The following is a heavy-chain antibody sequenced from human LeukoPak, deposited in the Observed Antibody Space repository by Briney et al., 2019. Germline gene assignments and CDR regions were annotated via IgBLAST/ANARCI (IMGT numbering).Heavy chain of an antibody. D-gene: IGHD3-9*01. J-gene: IGHJ4*02. CDR3: ARSPPTGYLYYFDY. Sequence: GESLKISCKASGYTFTSYDISWVRQAPGQGLEWMGWISAYNGHTYYIQKIRDRVTMTTDTSTSTAYMELRGLTSDDTAVYYCARSPPTGYLYYFDYWGQGTLVTVSS. CDR1: GYTFTSYD. CDR2: ISAYNGHT. V-gene: IGHV1-18*01.